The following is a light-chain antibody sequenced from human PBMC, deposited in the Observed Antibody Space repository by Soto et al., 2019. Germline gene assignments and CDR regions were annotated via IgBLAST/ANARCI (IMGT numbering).Light chain of an antibody. CDR2: DVS. V-gene: IGLV2-11*01. J-gene: IGLJ2*01. CDR1: SSDVGGYNY. Sequence: QSVLTQPRSVSGSPGQSVTISCTGTSSDVGGYNYVSWYQQHPGKAPKLMIYDVSKGPSGVPARLSGSKSGNTASLTISGLQAEDEADDYCCSYAGSYTFRVFGGGTKVTVL. CDR3: CSYAGSYTFRV.